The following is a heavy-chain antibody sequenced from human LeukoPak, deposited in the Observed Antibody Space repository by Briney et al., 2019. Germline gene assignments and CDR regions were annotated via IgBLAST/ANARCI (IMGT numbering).Heavy chain of an antibody. V-gene: IGHV3-21*01. CDR3: ARDLSLGCSGGSCGGYFDY. J-gene: IGHJ4*02. Sequence: GGSLRLSCAASGFTFSSYSMNWVRQPPGKGLEWVSSISSSSSYIYYADSVKGRFTISRDNAKNSLYLQMNSLSSEDKAVYYCARDLSLGCSGGSCGGYFDYWGQGTLVTVSS. CDR1: GFTFSSYS. CDR2: ISSSSSYI. D-gene: IGHD2-15*01.